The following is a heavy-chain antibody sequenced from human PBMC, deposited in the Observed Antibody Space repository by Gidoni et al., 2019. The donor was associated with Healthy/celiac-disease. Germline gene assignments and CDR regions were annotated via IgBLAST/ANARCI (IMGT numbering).Heavy chain of an antibody. V-gene: IGHV3-30*03. J-gene: IGHJ6*02. Sequence: QVQLVESGGGVVQPGRSLRLSCAASGFTFSRYGMPWVRQAPGKGLEWVAVISYDGSNKYYADSVKGRFTISRDNSKNTLYLQMNSLRAEDTAVYYCARDLAARPAEGSVYHYYGMDVWGQGTTVTVSS. D-gene: IGHD6-6*01. CDR1: GFTFSRYG. CDR2: ISYDGSNK. CDR3: ARDLAARPAEGSVYHYYGMDV.